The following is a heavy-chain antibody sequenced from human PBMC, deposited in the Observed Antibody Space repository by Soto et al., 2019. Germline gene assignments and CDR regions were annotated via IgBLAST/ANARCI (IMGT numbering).Heavy chain of an antibody. D-gene: IGHD6-6*01. J-gene: IGHJ5*01. CDR3: ARDGVRSPANKLVPSRVGFDP. CDR1: GFTFSSYA. CDR2: ISSNGGST. Sequence: GGSLRLSCAASGFTFSSYAMHWVRQAPGKGLEYVSAISSNGGSTYYANSVKGRFTISRDNSKNTLYLQMGSLRAEDMAVYYCARDGVRSPANKLVPSRVGFDPWGQGTLVTVSS. V-gene: IGHV3-64*01.